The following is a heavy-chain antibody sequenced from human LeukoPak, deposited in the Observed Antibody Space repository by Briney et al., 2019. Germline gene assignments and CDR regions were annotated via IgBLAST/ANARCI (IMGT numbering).Heavy chain of an antibody. V-gene: IGHV3-20*01. D-gene: IGHD2-21*02. CDR1: GFTFSSYG. J-gene: IGHJ6*03. CDR3: ARQWGLLFSYMDV. CDR2: INWNGGST. Sequence: GGSLRLSCAASGFTFSSYGMSWVRQAPGKGLEWVSGINWNGGSTGYADSVKGRFTISRDNAKNSLYLQMNSLRAEDTALYHCARQWGLLFSYMDVWGKGTTVTISS.